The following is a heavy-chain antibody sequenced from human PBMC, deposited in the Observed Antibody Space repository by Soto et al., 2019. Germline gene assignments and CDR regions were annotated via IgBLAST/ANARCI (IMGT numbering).Heavy chain of an antibody. J-gene: IGHJ4*02. CDR3: AFQYDILTAFDY. D-gene: IGHD3-9*01. CDR1: GYTFTGYY. CDR2: INPNSGGT. V-gene: IGHV1-2*02. Sequence: ASVKVSCKASGYTFTGYYMHWVRQAPGQGLEWMGWINPNSGGTNYAQKFQGRVTMTRDTSISTAYMELSRLRSDDTAVYYCAFQYDILTAFDYWGQGTLVTVSS.